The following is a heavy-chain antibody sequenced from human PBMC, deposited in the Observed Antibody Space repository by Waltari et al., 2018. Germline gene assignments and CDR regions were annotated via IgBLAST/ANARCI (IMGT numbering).Heavy chain of an antibody. CDR1: GFTFSSYA. CDR2: ISGGGGSI. Sequence: EVQLLESGGGLVQPGGSLRLSCAASGFTFSSYAMSWVRKAPGKGLEWVSTISGGGGSIYYADSVKGRFTISRDNSKNTLYMQMNSLRAEDTAVYYCAKHGVDSAIVIVYWGQGTLVTVSS. CDR3: AKHGVDSAIVIVY. J-gene: IGHJ4*02. D-gene: IGHD5-18*01. V-gene: IGHV3-23*01.